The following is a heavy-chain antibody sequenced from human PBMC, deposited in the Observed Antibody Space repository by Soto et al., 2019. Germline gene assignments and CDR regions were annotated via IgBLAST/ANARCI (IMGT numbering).Heavy chain of an antibody. CDR2: IYSGGST. CDR3: ARVSPRTDYYYGMDV. CDR1: GFTVSSNY. Sequence: GGSLRLSCAASGFTVSSNYMSWVRQAPGKGLEWVSVIYSGGSTYYADSVKGRFTISRDNSKNTLYLQMNSPRAEDTAVYYCARVSPRTDYYYGMDVWGQGTTVTVSS. V-gene: IGHV3-53*01. J-gene: IGHJ6*02. D-gene: IGHD4-17*01.